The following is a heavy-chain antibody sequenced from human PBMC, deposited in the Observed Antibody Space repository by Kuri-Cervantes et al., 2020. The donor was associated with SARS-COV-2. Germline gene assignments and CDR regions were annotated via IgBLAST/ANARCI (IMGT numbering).Heavy chain of an antibody. CDR3: ARHPHAVAGPIDY. J-gene: IGHJ4*02. D-gene: IGHD6-19*01. Sequence: GSLRLSCTVSGGSISSSSYYWGWIRQPPGKGLEWIGSIYYSGSTYYNPSLKSRVTISVDTSKNQFSLKLSSVTAADTAVYYCARHPHAVAGPIDYWGQGTLVTDSS. V-gene: IGHV4-39*01. CDR2: IYYSGST. CDR1: GGSISSSSYY.